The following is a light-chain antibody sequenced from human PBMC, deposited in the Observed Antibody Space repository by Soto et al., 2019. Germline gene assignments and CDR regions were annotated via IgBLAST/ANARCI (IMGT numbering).Light chain of an antibody. J-gene: IGKJ1*01. V-gene: IGKV3-20*01. CDR2: GAS. Sequence: EIVLTQSPGTLSLSPGERATLSCRASQGVSSTSLVWYQQKPGQAPRLLIFGASSRAPGIPDRFSGSGSETDFTLTIDRLEPEDFAVYFCPHCGSSLWAFGQGTKVEIK. CDR3: PHCGSSLWA. CDR1: QGVSSTS.